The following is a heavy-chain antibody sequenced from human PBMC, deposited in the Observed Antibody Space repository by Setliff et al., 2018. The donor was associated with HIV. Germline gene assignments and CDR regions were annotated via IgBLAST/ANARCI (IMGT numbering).Heavy chain of an antibody. CDR3: ARDYYYYGSGSFGLDY. J-gene: IGHJ4*02. CDR1: GYSFTSYY. Sequence: ASVKVSCKASGYSFTSYYMHWVRQAPGQGLEWMGIINPSGGSTSYAQKFQGRVTMTRDTSTSTAYMELSSLRSEDTAVYYCARDYYYYGSGSFGLDYWGQGTPVTVPQ. CDR2: INPSGGST. V-gene: IGHV1-46*01. D-gene: IGHD3-10*01.